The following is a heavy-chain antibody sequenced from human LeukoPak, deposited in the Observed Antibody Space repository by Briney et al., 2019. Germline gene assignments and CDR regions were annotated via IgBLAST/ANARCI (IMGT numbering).Heavy chain of an antibody. D-gene: IGHD3-22*01. CDR3: ARSPRPSYDSSGYGAFDI. J-gene: IGHJ3*02. CDR2: IYYSGST. Sequence: SETLSLTCTVSGGSISSYYWSWIRQPPGKGLEWIGYIYYSGSTNYNPSLKGRVTISVDTSKNQFSLKLSSVTAADTAVYYCARSPRPSYDSSGYGAFDIWGQGTMVTVSS. V-gene: IGHV4-59*01. CDR1: GGSISSYY.